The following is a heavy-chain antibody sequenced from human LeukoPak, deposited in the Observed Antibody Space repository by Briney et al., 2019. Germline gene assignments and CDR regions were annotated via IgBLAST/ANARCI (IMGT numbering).Heavy chain of an antibody. V-gene: IGHV1-18*01. CDR1: GYTFTSYG. CDR2: ISAYNGNT. CDR3: ARDSVLMAYYFGY. J-gene: IGHJ4*02. Sequence: ASVKVSCKASGYTFTSYGISWVRQAPGQGLEWMGWISAYNGNTNYAQKLQGRVTMTTDTSTSTAYMELGSMRFDYTAVYYCARDSVLMAYYFGYWSQGTLVTVSS. D-gene: IGHD2-8*01.